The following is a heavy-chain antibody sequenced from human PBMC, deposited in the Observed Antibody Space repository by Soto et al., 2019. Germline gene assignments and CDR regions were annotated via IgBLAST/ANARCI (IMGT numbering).Heavy chain of an antibody. V-gene: IGHV1-46*01. CDR3: ARVGRSGSYTSSPGGY. J-gene: IGHJ4*02. CDR2: INPSGGST. D-gene: IGHD1-26*01. CDR1: GYTFTSYY. Sequence: QVQLVQSGAEVKKPGASVKVSCKASGYTFTSYYMHWVRQAPGQGLEWMGIINPSGGSTSYAQKFQGRVTMTRDTSTSTVYMELSSLRSEDTAVYYCARVGRSGSYTSSPGGYWGQGTLVTVSS.